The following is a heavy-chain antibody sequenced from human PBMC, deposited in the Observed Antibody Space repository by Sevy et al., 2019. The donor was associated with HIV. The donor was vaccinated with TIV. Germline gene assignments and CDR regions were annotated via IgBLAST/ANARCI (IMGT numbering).Heavy chain of an antibody. CDR1: GFIFSNYG. V-gene: IGHV3-33*01. CDR2: IWYDGSQA. Sequence: GGSLRLSCAASGFIFSNYGMHWVRQAPGKGLEWLAVIWYDGSQAYYADSVKGRFTVSRDDSKNTLYLQMNSLRAEDTAVYYCATNGRYTTSWPHFDYWGQGTLVTVSS. J-gene: IGHJ4*02. CDR3: ATNGRYTTSWPHFDY. D-gene: IGHD2-2*01.